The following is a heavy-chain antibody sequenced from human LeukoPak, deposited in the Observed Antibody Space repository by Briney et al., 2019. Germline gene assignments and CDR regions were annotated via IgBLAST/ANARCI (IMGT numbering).Heavy chain of an antibody. Sequence: GGSLRLSCTASGFTFSASPMHWVRQASGKGLEWVGRITSIYATAYAASVKGRFTISRDDSKSTTYLQMNSLETEDTAVYYCAKDRQPDFWSGSLTPFDYWGQGTLVTVSS. V-gene: IGHV3-73*01. CDR1: GFTFSASP. J-gene: IGHJ4*02. CDR2: ITSIYAT. D-gene: IGHD3-3*01. CDR3: AKDRQPDFWSGSLTPFDY.